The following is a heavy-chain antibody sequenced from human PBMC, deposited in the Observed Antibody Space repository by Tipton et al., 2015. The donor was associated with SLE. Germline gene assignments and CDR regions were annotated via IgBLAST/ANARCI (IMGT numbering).Heavy chain of an antibody. J-gene: IGHJ6*03. CDR1: GDSVSSNSAA. Sequence: GLVKPSQTLSLTCAISGDSVSSNSAAWNWIRQSPSRGLEWLGRTYYRSKWYNDYAVSVKSRITINPDTSKNQFSLQLNSVTPEDTAVYYCARGGIVVVPAAHTPYYYYMDVWGKGTTVTVSS. CDR2: TYYRSKWYN. V-gene: IGHV6-1*01. CDR3: ARGGIVVVPAAHTPYYYYMDV. D-gene: IGHD2-2*01.